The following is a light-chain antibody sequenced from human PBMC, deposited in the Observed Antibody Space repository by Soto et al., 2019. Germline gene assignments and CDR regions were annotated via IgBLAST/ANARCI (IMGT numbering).Light chain of an antibody. Sequence: QSALTQPASVSGSPGQSITISCTGTSSDVGSYNLVSWYLHHPGKAPKLMIYEVTKRPSGVSNRFSGSKSGNTASLTISGLQAEDEADYYCCSYAGGSSFVVFGGGTKLTVL. CDR3: CSYAGGSSFVV. CDR1: SSDVGSYNL. CDR2: EVT. V-gene: IGLV2-23*02. J-gene: IGLJ2*01.